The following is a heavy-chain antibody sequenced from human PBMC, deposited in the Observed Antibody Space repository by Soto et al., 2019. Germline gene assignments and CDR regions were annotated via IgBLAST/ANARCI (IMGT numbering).Heavy chain of an antibody. Sequence: GGSLRLSCAASGFTFSSYAMSWVRQAPGKGLEWVSGIFWDGNRMDYADSVKGRFFISRDNAKNSLYLQMNSLREDDTALYYCTKDINMGGVDVWGQGTTVTVSS. V-gene: IGHV3-9*01. CDR2: IFWDGNRM. J-gene: IGHJ6*02. CDR3: TKDINMGGVDV. D-gene: IGHD3-10*01. CDR1: GFTFSSYA.